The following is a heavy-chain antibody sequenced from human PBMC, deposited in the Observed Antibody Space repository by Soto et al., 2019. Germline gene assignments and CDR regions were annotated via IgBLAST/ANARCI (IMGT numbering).Heavy chain of an antibody. CDR1: GGSISSYY. Sequence: SETLSLNCTVSGGSISSYYRSWIRQPPGKGLEWIGYIYYSGSTNYNPSLKSRVTISVDTSKNQFSLKLSSVTAADTAVYYCARRYGGTFDYWGQGTLVTVSS. J-gene: IGHJ4*02. CDR2: IYYSGST. CDR3: ARRYGGTFDY. V-gene: IGHV4-59*08. D-gene: IGHD2-15*01.